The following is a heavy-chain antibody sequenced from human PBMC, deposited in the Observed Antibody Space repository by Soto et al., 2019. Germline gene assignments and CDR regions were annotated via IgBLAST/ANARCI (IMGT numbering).Heavy chain of an antibody. V-gene: IGHV4-34*01. D-gene: IGHD6-19*01. J-gene: IGHJ4*02. Sequence: ETLSLTCAVYGGSFSGYYWSWIRQPPGKGLEWIGEINHSGSTNYNPSLKSRVTISVDMSKNQFSLKLSSVTAADTAVYYCARQKSSSGWRGYFDYWGQGTLVTVSS. CDR1: GGSFSGYY. CDR2: INHSGST. CDR3: ARQKSSSGWRGYFDY.